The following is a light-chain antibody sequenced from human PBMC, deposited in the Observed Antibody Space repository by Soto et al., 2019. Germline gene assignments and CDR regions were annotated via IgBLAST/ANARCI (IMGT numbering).Light chain of an antibody. J-gene: IGLJ2*01. CDR3: SSYTSSNTLI. V-gene: IGLV2-14*01. CDR2: EVS. Sequence: QSALTQPASVSGSPGQSITISCTGTGSDIGGSDHVSWYQQHPVKAPKLLIYEVSYRPSGVSNHFSASKSGNTASLTVSGLQADDEADYYCSSYTSSNTLIFGGGTKLTVL. CDR1: GSDIGGSDH.